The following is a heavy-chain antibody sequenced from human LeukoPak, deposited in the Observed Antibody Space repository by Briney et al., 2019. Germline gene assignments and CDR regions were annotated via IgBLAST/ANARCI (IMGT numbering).Heavy chain of an antibody. CDR2: IYYSGST. D-gene: IGHD5-12*01. Sequence: PSETLSLTCTGSGGSLSSYYWSWIRQPPGKGLEWIGYIYYSGSTNYNLSLKSRVTISVDTSKNQFSLKLSSVTAADTAVYYCARLRGWFDPWGQGTLVTVSS. CDR1: GGSLSSYY. J-gene: IGHJ5*02. V-gene: IGHV4-59*01. CDR3: ARLRGWFDP.